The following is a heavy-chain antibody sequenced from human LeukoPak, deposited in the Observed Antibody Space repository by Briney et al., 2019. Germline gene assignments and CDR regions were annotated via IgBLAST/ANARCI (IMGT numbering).Heavy chain of an antibody. D-gene: IGHD5-18*01. Sequence: GGSLRLSCAASGFTFSSYAMHWVRQAPGKGLEWVAVISYDGSNEYYADSVKGRFTISRDNSKNTLYLQMNSLRAEDTAVYYCASTHTAMVTGFDYWGQGTLVTVSS. J-gene: IGHJ4*02. CDR2: ISYDGSNE. V-gene: IGHV3-30-3*01. CDR3: ASTHTAMVTGFDY. CDR1: GFTFSSYA.